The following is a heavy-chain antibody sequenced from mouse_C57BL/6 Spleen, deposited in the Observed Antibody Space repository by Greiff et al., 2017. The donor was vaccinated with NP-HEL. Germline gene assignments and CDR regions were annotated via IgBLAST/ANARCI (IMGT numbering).Heavy chain of an antibody. CDR3: ARAGRYFDV. CDR2: INYDGSST. Sequence: EVKLMESEGGLVQPGSSMKLSCTASGFTFSDYYMAWVRQVPDKGLEWVANINYDGSSTYYLDSLKSRFIISRDNAKNILYLQMSSLKSEDTATYYCARAGRYFDVWGTGTTVTVSS. V-gene: IGHV5-16*01. J-gene: IGHJ1*03. CDR1: GFTFSDYY. D-gene: IGHD4-1*01.